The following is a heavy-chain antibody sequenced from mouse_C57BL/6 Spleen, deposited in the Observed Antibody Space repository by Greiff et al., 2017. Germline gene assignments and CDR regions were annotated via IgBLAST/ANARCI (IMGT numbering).Heavy chain of an antibody. Sequence: ESGPGLVKPSQSLSLTCSVTGYSITSGYYWNWIRQFPGNKLEWMGYISYDGSNNYNPSLKNRISITRDTSKNQFFLKLNSVTTEETATYYCARVDGNYEISFAYWGQGTLVTVSA. V-gene: IGHV3-6*01. D-gene: IGHD2-1*01. CDR1: GYSITSGYY. J-gene: IGHJ3*01. CDR2: ISYDGSN. CDR3: ARVDGNYEISFAY.